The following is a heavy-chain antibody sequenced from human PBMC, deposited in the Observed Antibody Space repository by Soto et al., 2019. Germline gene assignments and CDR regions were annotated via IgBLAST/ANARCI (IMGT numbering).Heavy chain of an antibody. D-gene: IGHD3-22*01. CDR3: ARDPAYYYDSSGYTDAFAI. CDR2: IIPIFGTA. J-gene: IGHJ3*02. Sequence: QVQLVQSGAEVKKPGSSVKVSCKASGGTFSSYAISWVRQAPGQGLEWMGGIIPIFGTANYAQKFQGRVTITADESTSTAYMELSSLRSGDTSVYYCARDPAYYYDSSGYTDAFAIWGQGTMVTVSS. V-gene: IGHV1-69*12. CDR1: GGTFSSYA.